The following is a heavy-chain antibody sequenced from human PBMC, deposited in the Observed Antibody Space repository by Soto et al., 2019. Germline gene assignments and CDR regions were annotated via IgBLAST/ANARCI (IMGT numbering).Heavy chain of an antibody. D-gene: IGHD6-6*01. CDR2: ISSSSSYI. CDR1: GFTFSSYS. V-gene: IGHV3-21*04. J-gene: IGHJ6*03. Sequence: PGGSLRRSCAASGFTFSSYSMNWVRQAPGKGLEWVSSISSSSSYIYYADSVKGRFTISRDNAKNSLYLQMNSLRAEDTAVYYCARVRQLVGYFYYYMDVWGKGTTVTVSS. CDR3: ARVRQLVGYFYYYMDV.